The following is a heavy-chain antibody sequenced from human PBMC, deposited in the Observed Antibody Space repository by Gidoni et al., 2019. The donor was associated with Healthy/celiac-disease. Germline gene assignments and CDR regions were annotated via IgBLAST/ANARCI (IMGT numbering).Heavy chain of an antibody. V-gene: IGHV1-69*04. D-gene: IGHD2-15*01. CDR1: GGTFSSYA. CDR2: IIPILGIA. Sequence: QVELVQSGAEGKRPGSSGKVSCKASGGTFSSYAISWVRHATGQVLEWMGRIIPILGIANDAQKFQGSVTITADKSTGSAYRELSILRSEDTAVYYCARGKGDCSGGSCYPTGYWGQGTLVTVSS. J-gene: IGHJ4*02. CDR3: ARGKGDCSGGSCYPTGY.